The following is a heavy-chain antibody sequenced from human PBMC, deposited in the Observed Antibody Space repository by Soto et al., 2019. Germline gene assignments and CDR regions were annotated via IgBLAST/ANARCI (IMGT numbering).Heavy chain of an antibody. Sequence: QVQLVESGGGVVQPGRSLRLSCAASGFTFSTYVMHWVRQAPGKGLEWVTIISSDGSSKYYADSVKGRFTISRDNSKNTLYLQMNSLRAEDTAVYHCARDPHGMDVWGQGTTVTVSS. J-gene: IGHJ6*02. CDR3: ARDPHGMDV. V-gene: IGHV3-30-3*01. CDR2: ISSDGSSK. CDR1: GFTFSTYV.